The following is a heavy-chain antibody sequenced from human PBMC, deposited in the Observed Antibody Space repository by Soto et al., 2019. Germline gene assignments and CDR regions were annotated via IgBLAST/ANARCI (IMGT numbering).Heavy chain of an antibody. J-gene: IGHJ4*02. V-gene: IGHV3-23*01. CDR1: GFSFSGYA. CDR3: AKSRSGYPKNFFDY. CDR2: ISGSGATT. Sequence: PGGSLRLSCAASGFSFSGYAMNWVRQAPGKGLEWVSTISGSGATTYYADSVRGRFTISRDNSGNTLYLQMNSLRAEDTAVYYCAKSRSGYPKNFFDYWGQGALVTVSS. D-gene: IGHD3-3*01.